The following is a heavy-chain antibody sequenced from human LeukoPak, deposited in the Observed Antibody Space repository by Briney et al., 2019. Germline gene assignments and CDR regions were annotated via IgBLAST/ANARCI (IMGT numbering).Heavy chain of an antibody. V-gene: IGHV3-23*01. CDR2: ISGSGGST. CDR3: AGTYYYDKGAFDI. CDR1: GFTFSSYG. Sequence: GGTLRLSCAASGFTFSSYGMSWVRQAPGKGLEWVSAISGSGGSTYYADSVKGRFTISRDNSKNTLYLQMNSLRAEDTAVYYCAGTYYYDKGAFDIWGQGTMVTVSS. J-gene: IGHJ3*02. D-gene: IGHD3-22*01.